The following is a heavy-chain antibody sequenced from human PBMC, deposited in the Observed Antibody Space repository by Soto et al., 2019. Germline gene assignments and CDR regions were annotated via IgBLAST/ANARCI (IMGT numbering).Heavy chain of an antibody. D-gene: IGHD3-22*01. J-gene: IGHJ5*02. CDR1: GYTFTSYG. Sequence: QVQLVQSGAEVKKPGASVKVSCKASGYTFTSYGISWVRQAPGQGLEWMGWISAYNGNTNYAQKLQGRVTMTTDTATSTAYIELGSLISDETAVYYGAGDRRDYDNWDWFDPWGQGTLVTGSS. V-gene: IGHV1-18*01. CDR3: AGDRRDYDNWDWFDP. CDR2: ISAYNGNT.